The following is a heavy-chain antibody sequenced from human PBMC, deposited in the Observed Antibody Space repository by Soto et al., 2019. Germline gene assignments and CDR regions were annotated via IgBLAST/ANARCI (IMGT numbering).Heavy chain of an antibody. CDR1: GFTFSSYW. CDR2: INSDGSST. CDR3: ARGSWANLGYMDV. Sequence: GGSLRLSCAASGFTFSSYWMHWVRQAPGKGLVWVSRINSDGSSTSYADSVKGRFTISRDNAKNKLYLQMNSLRADDTAVYYCARGSWANLGYMDVWGKGTTVTVSS. J-gene: IGHJ6*03. D-gene: IGHD2-15*01. V-gene: IGHV3-74*01.